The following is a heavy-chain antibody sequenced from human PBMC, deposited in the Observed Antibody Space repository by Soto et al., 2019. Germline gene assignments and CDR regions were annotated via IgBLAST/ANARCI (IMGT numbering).Heavy chain of an antibody. D-gene: IGHD6-19*01. Sequence: EVQLVESGGGLVQPGGSLRLSCAASGFTFSSYWMHWVRQAPGKGLVWVSRINPDGSTTNYADSVTGRFTISRDNAKNTLYLQMNSLRAEDTAVYYCARVAVAAYHFDYWGQGTLVTVSS. CDR3: ARVAVAAYHFDY. V-gene: IGHV3-74*01. J-gene: IGHJ4*02. CDR1: GFTFSSYW. CDR2: INPDGSTT.